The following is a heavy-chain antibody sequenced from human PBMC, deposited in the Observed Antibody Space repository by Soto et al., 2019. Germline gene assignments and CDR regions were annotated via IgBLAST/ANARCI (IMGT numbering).Heavy chain of an antibody. CDR1: GGSISSGGYY. J-gene: IGHJ3*02. CDR3: ARDDCGGGMTTASHAFDI. Sequence: QVQLQESGPGLVKPSQTLSLTCTVSGGSISSGGYYWSWIRQHPGKGLEWIGYIYYSGSTYYNPSLKSRVTISVDTSKNQFSLKLSSVTAADTAVYYCARDDCGGGMTTASHAFDIWGQGTMVTVSS. D-gene: IGHD2-15*01. CDR2: IYYSGST. V-gene: IGHV4-31*03.